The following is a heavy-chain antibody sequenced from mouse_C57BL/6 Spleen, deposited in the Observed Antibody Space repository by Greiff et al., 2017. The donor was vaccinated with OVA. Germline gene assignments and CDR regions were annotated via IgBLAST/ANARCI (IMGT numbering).Heavy chain of an antibody. CDR2: INPGSGGT. Sequence: QVQLQQSGAELVRPGTSVKVSCKASGYAFTNYLIEWVKQRPGQGLEWIGVINPGSGGTNYNEKFKGKATLTADKSSSTAYMQLSSLTSEDSAVYFCARGVGDYYAMDYWGQGTSVTVSS. D-gene: IGHD1-1*01. V-gene: IGHV1-54*01. CDR1: GYAFTNYL. CDR3: ARGVGDYYAMDY. J-gene: IGHJ4*01.